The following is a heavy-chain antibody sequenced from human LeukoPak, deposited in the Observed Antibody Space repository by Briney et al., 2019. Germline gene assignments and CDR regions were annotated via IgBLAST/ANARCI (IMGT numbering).Heavy chain of an antibody. Sequence: ASVKVSCKASGGTFSSYAISWVRQAPGQGLEWMGGIIPIFGTANYAQKFQGRVTITTDEYTSTAYMELSSLRSEDTAVYYCARDPEDDYSGVWFDPWGQGTLVTVSS. D-gene: IGHD4-11*01. J-gene: IGHJ5*02. V-gene: IGHV1-69*05. CDR3: ARDPEDDYSGVWFDP. CDR2: IIPIFGTA. CDR1: GGTFSSYA.